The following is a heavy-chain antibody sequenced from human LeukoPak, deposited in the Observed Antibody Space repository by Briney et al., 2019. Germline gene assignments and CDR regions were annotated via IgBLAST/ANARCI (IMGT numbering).Heavy chain of an antibody. J-gene: IGHJ5*02. V-gene: IGHV3-23*01. Sequence: PGGSLRLSCAVSGFTFSSDAMTWVRQAPGKGLEWVSSIVGSGGFTYYADSVKGRFTISRDNSKNTLYLQMNSLRAEDTAIYFCAKKPAGFDPWGQGTLVTVSS. CDR2: IVGSGGFT. D-gene: IGHD1-14*01. CDR1: GFTFSSDA. CDR3: AKKPAGFDP.